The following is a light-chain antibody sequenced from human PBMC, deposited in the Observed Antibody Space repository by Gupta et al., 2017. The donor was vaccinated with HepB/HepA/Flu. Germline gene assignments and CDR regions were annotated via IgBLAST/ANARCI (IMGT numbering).Light chain of an antibody. CDR2: LGS. Sequence: DIVRTQSALCLPVTPGEPASISCRSSQSLLHSNGYNYLDWYLQKPGQSPQLLIYLGSNRASGVPYRFSGSGSGTDFTLKISRVEAEDVGVYYCMQALQTPLTFGGGTKVEIK. V-gene: IGKV2-28*01. CDR1: QSLLHSNGYNY. J-gene: IGKJ4*01. CDR3: MQALQTPLT.